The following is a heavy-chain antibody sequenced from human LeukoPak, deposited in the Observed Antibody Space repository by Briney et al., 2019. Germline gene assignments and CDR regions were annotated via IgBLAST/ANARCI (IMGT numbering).Heavy chain of an antibody. V-gene: IGHV4-59*01. CDR1: GGSISSYY. CDR3: ARGFDYVWGSYDY. J-gene: IGHJ4*02. D-gene: IGHD3-16*01. CDR2: IYYSGST. Sequence: SETLSLTCTVSGGSISSYYWSWIRQPPGKGLEWIGYIYYSGSTNYNPSLKSRVTTSVDTSKNQFSLKLSFVTAADTAVYYCARGFDYVWGSYDYWGQGTLVTVSS.